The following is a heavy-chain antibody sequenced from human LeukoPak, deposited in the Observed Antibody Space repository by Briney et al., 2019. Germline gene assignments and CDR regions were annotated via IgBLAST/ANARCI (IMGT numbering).Heavy chain of an antibody. CDR3: ARGLHWNDFNWFDS. J-gene: IGHJ5*01. CDR2: IQTDGST. V-gene: IGHV3-74*01. D-gene: IGHD1-1*01. Sequence: GGSLTLSCAASGFTFTNFWMNWVRQTPGKGLMWVSRIQTDGSTRYAESVKGRFTIPRDNAKNTVYLQMNTLSAEDTAIYYCARGLHWNDFNWFDSWGQGTLVTVS. CDR1: GFTFTNFW.